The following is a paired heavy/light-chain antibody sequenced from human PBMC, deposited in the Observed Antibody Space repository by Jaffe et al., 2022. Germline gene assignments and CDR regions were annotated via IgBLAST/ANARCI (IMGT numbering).Light chain of an antibody. Sequence: DIQLTQSPSFLSASVGDRVTITCRASQGISSDLAWYQQKAGKVPKVLIYAASTLQSGVPSRFSGSGSGTEFTLTINSLQPEDFATYYCQHHNSYPITFGQGTRLEIK. V-gene: IGKV1-9*01. CDR2: AAS. CDR1: QGISSD. J-gene: IGKJ5*01. CDR3: QHHNSYPIT.
Heavy chain of an antibody. V-gene: IGHV3-72*01. J-gene: IGHJ4*02. Sequence: EVQLVESGGGLVQPGGSLRLSCAASGFTFSDNYMDWVRQAPGKGLEWVGRIRNKGNSYTTVYAASVKDRFTISRDDSKTSLYLQMNSLTTEDTAVYYCARPHSNNWGSYFDYWGQGALVTVSS. CDR3: ARPHSNNWGSYFDY. D-gene: IGHD6-13*01. CDR1: GFTFSDNY. CDR2: IRNKGNSYTT.